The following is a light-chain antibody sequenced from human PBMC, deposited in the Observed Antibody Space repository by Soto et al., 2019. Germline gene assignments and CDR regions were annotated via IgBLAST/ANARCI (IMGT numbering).Light chain of an antibody. V-gene: IGLV2-14*01. CDR2: EVN. CDR1: SSDVGGYNY. Sequence: QSALTQPASVSGSPGQSITISCTGTSSDVGGYNYVSWYQQHPGKAPKLMIYEVNNRPSGISYRFSGSKSGNTASLTISGLRAEDEADYYCGSYTTSSNYVFGTGTKLTVL. CDR3: GSYTTSSNYV. J-gene: IGLJ1*01.